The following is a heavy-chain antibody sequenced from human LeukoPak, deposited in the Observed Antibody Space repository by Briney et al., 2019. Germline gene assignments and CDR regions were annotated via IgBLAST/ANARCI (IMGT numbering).Heavy chain of an antibody. CDR2: IYHSGST. CDR3: ARGSEGDYFDY. Sequence: SQTLSLTCAVSGGSISSGGYSWSWIRQPPGKGLEWIGYIYHSGSTYNNPSLKSRVTISVDRSKNQFSLKLSSVTAADTAVYYCARGSEGDYFDYWGQGTLVTVSS. V-gene: IGHV4-30-2*01. D-gene: IGHD3-10*01. CDR1: GGSISSGGYS. J-gene: IGHJ4*02.